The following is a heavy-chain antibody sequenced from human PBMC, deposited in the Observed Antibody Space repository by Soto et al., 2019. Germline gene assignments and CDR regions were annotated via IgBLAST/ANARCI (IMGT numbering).Heavy chain of an antibody. J-gene: IGHJ4*02. D-gene: IGHD2-2*01. CDR2: IYSGGST. CDR3: AREPGYCKSTSCHGGAY. Sequence: GSLRLSCAASGFNVSDNYMSWVRQAPGKGPEWVSVIYSGGSTYYADSVKGRFTISRHNSKNTLYLQMNSLRVEDTAVYFCAREPGYCKSTSCHGGAYWGQGTRVTVSS. V-gene: IGHV3-53*04. CDR1: GFNVSDNY.